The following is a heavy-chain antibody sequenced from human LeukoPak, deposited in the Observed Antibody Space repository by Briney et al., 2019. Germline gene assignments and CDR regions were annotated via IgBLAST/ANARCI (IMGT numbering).Heavy chain of an antibody. V-gene: IGHV1-69*06. Sequence: ASVKVSCKASGYTFTSYGISWVRQAPGQGLEWMGGIIPIFGTASYAQKFQGRVTMTGDMSTSTVYLELSSLRSEDTAVYYCARVGYYDYVWGSYRSTPPDYWGQGTLVTVSS. CDR2: IIPIFGTA. CDR3: ARVGYYDYVWGSYRSTPPDY. CDR1: GYTFTSYG. D-gene: IGHD3-16*02. J-gene: IGHJ4*02.